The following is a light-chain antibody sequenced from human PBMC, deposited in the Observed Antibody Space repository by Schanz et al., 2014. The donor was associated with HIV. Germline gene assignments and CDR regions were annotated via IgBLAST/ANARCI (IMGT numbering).Light chain of an antibody. J-gene: IGLJ3*02. Sequence: QSALTQPASVSGSPGQSITISCTGTSSDVGGYNYLSWYQQHPGKAPKLMIYDVSNRPSGVSNRFSGSKSGNTASLTISGLQPEDEADYFCSSYTDRRTVVFGGGTKLTV. V-gene: IGLV2-14*01. CDR2: DVS. CDR1: SSDVGGYNY. CDR3: SSYTDRRTVV.